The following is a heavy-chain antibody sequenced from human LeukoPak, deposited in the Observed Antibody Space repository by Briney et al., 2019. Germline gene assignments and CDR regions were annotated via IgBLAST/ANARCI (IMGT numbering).Heavy chain of an antibody. Sequence: PGGSLRLSCAASGFTFSNAWMSWVRQAPGKGLEWVGRIKSKTDGGTTDYAAPVKGRFTISRDDSKNTLYLQMNSLKTEDTAVYYCTTDLWFGEFPLGWYANFDYWGQGTLVTVSS. CDR3: TTDLWFGEFPLGWYANFDY. CDR2: IKSKTDGGTT. J-gene: IGHJ4*02. CDR1: GFTFSNAW. V-gene: IGHV3-15*01. D-gene: IGHD3-10*01.